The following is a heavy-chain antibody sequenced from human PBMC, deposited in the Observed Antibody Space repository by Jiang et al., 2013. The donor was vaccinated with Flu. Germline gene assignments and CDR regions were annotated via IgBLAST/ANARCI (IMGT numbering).Heavy chain of an antibody. J-gene: IGHJ4*02. CDR1: GFSLSTSGMC. D-gene: IGHD3-22*01. V-gene: IGHV2-70*11. CDR2: IDWDDDK. CDR3: ARIMYYDSSGYSYFDY. Sequence: KPTQTLTLTCTFSGFSLSTSGMCVSWIRQPPGKALEWLARIDWDDDKYYSTSLKTRLTISKDTSKNQVVLTMTNMDPVDTATYYCARIMYYDSSGYSYFDYWGQGTLVTVSS.